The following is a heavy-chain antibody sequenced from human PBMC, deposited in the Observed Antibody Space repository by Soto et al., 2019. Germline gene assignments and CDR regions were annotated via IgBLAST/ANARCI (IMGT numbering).Heavy chain of an antibody. D-gene: IGHD6-19*01. Sequence: ASLKVSCKASGGTFSKYISWVRQAPGQGLEWMGGIIPIFGTANYAQKFQGRVTITADESTSTVYMELSSLRSDDTAVYYCARGGAPPYSSAWSTYYFDYWGHGTLFPVS. CDR1: GGTFSKY. CDR2: IIPIFGTA. V-gene: IGHV1-69*13. J-gene: IGHJ4*01. CDR3: ARGGAPPYSSAWSTYYFDY.